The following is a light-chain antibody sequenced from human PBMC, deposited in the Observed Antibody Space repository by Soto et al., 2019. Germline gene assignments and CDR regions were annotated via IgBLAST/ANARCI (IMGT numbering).Light chain of an antibody. CDR2: GTS. CDR3: QQYYNWPFT. V-gene: IGKV3D-15*01. Sequence: EIVMTQSPATRSVSPGERATLSCRASQSVSSNLAWYQQKPGQVPRLLIHGTSTRATGIPDRFSGSGSGTEFTLSISSLQSEDFAVYFCQQYYNWPFTFGPGTKVDIK. J-gene: IGKJ3*01. CDR1: QSVSSN.